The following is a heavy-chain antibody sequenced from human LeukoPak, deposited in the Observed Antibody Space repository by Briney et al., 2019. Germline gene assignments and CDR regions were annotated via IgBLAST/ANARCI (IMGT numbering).Heavy chain of an antibody. Sequence: GGSLRLSCVGSGFTFGGYGMHWFRQTPGKGLEWVAVIAYDGSRAFYADSVKGRFTNSRDNSKNTMSVQMDDLRAEDTAVYYCTRYNNDHFDYWGQGTLVTVSS. V-gene: IGHV3-33*01. CDR1: GFTFGGYG. CDR3: TRYNNDHFDY. CDR2: IAYDGSRA. J-gene: IGHJ4*02. D-gene: IGHD1-14*01.